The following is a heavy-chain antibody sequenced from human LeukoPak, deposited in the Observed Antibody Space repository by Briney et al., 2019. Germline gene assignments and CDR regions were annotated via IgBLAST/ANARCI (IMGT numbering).Heavy chain of an antibody. CDR3: ARMPYSSSLAPPGY. J-gene: IGHJ4*02. CDR1: GYTFTGYY. CDR2: INPNSGGT. D-gene: IGHD6-13*01. V-gene: IGHV1-2*02. Sequence: ASVKVSCKASGYTFTGYYMHWVRQAPEQGLEWMGWINPNSGGTNYAQKFQGRVTMTRDTSISTAYMELSRLRSEDTAVYYCARMPYSSSLAPPGYWGQGTLVTVSS.